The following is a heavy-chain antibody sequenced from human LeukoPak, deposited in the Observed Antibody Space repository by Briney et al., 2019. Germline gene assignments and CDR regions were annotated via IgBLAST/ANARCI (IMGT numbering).Heavy chain of an antibody. Sequence: GGSLRLSCAASGFTFSSYSMNWVRQAPGKGLDWVSSISSGSDSIFYADSVRDRFTISRDNAKNSLYLQMNSLRTEDTAVYYCARDLVGAIADAFDIWGQGTMVTVSS. J-gene: IGHJ3*02. CDR1: GFTFSSYS. CDR2: ISSGSDSI. CDR3: ARDLVGAIADAFDI. V-gene: IGHV3-21*01. D-gene: IGHD1-26*01.